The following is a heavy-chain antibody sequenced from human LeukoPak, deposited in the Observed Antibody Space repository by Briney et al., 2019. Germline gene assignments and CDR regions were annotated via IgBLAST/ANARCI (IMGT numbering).Heavy chain of an antibody. CDR2: INPVSGDT. Sequence: ASVKVSCKASGYTFTGYYMHWVRQAPGPGPPWMGWINPVSGDTKYAQKFQDRVTMTRDTSISTGYMELNRLRSDDTAVYYCARGKSYYYDSSGYYYLDYWGQGTPVIVSS. CDR3: ARGKSYYYDSSGYYYLDY. J-gene: IGHJ4*02. CDR1: GYTFTGYY. D-gene: IGHD3-22*01. V-gene: IGHV1-2*02.